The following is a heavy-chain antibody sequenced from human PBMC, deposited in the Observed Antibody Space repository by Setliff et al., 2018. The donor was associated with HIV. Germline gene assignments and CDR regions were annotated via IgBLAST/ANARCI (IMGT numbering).Heavy chain of an antibody. V-gene: IGHV4-39*01. CDR3: ARWRWQQSEFDC. Sequence: SETLSLTCSVSGASISSPIYYWGWIRQAPGKGLEWIGNIYYNGNTNYKPSLERRLTISVDTSKNQFSLSLSSVTATDTALYYCARWRWQQSEFDCWGQGTLVTVSS. CDR2: IYYNGNT. CDR1: GASISSPIYY. J-gene: IGHJ4*02. D-gene: IGHD3-3*01.